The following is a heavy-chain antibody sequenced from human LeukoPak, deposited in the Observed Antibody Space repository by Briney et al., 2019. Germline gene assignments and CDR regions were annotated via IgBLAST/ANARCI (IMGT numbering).Heavy chain of an antibody. CDR3: ARDLYGEAFDI. CDR1: GFTFSSYD. Sequence: GGSLRLSCAASGFTFSSYDMHWVRQATGKGLEWVSAIGTAGDTYYPGSVKGRFTISRENAKNSLYLQMNSLRAGDTAVYYCARDLYGEAFDICGQGTMVTVSS. CDR2: IGTAGDT. D-gene: IGHD4-17*01. V-gene: IGHV3-13*01. J-gene: IGHJ3*02.